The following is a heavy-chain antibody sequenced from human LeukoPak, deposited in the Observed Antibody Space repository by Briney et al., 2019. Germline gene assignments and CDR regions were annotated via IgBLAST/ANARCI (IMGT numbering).Heavy chain of an antibody. D-gene: IGHD6-13*01. CDR3: ARVVIAAAGKFDY. CDR2: INPNSGGT. J-gene: IGHJ4*02. CDR1: GYTFTGYY. Sequence: VASVKVSCKASGYTFTGYYMHWVRQAPGQGLEWMGWINPNSGGTNYAQKFQGRVTMTRDTSISTAYMELSRLRSDDTAVYYCARVVIAAAGKFDYWGQGTLVTVSS. V-gene: IGHV1-2*02.